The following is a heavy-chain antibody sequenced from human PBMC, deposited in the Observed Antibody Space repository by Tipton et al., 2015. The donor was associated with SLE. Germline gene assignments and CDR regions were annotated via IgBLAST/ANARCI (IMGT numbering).Heavy chain of an antibody. V-gene: IGHV4-34*01. Sequence: TLSLTCAVYGGSFSGYYWSWIRQPPGKGLEWIGEINHSGSTNYNPSLKSRVTISVDTSKNQFSLKLSSVTAADTAVYYCARDITSSEVSDYWGQGALVTVSS. J-gene: IGHJ4*02. CDR1: GGSFSGYY. CDR2: INHSGST. D-gene: IGHD6-19*01. CDR3: ARDITSSEVSDY.